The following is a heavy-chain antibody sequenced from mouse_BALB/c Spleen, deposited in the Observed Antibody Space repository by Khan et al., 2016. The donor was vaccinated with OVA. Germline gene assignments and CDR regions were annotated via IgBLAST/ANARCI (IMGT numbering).Heavy chain of an antibody. CDR2: IYPGSGKT. D-gene: IGHD1-1*01. CDR3: ARGGYYSNSLFDY. Sequence: QVQLQQSGPELVKPGASVKISCKASGYTFTDNYINSVKQKPGQGLEWIGWIYPGSGKTKYNEKFKGKATLTVDTSSSTAYMQLSSLTSEDTAVYFSARGGYYSNSLFDYWGQGTTLTVSS. CDR1: GYTFTDNY. V-gene: IGHV1-84*02. J-gene: IGHJ2*01.